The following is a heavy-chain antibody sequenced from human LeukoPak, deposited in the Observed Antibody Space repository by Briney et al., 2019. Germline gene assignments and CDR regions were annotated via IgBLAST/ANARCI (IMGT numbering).Heavy chain of an antibody. CDR1: GFTFSSYG. D-gene: IGHD3-22*01. Sequence: GGSLRLSCAASGFTFSSYGMHWVRQAPGKGLEWVAVIWYGGSNKYYADSVKGRFTISRDNSKNTLYLQMNSLRAEDTAVYYCARIWGYDSSGYFDAFDIWGQGTMVTVSS. V-gene: IGHV3-33*08. CDR2: IWYGGSNK. CDR3: ARIWGYDSSGYFDAFDI. J-gene: IGHJ3*02.